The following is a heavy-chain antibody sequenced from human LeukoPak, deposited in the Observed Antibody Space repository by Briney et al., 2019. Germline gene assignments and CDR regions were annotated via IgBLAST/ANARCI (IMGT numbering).Heavy chain of an antibody. Sequence: GASVKVSCKASGYTFTNYGISWVRQAPGQGREWMGWISAYNGNTDYAQKLQGRVTMTTDTSTSTAYMELRSLRSDDTAVYYCARVTQTDYDFDYWGQGTLVTVSS. J-gene: IGHJ4*02. CDR3: ARVTQTDYDFDY. V-gene: IGHV1-18*01. D-gene: IGHD4-17*01. CDR1: GYTFTNYG. CDR2: ISAYNGNT.